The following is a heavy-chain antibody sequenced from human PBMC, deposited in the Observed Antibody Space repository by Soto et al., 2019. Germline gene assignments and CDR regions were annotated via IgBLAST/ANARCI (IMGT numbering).Heavy chain of an antibody. D-gene: IGHD1-26*01. CDR2: ISYDGSNK. Sequence: GGSLRLSCAASGFTFSSYAMHWVRQAPGKGLEWVAVISYDGSNKYYADSVKGRFTISRDNSKNTLYLQMNSLRAEDTAVYYCARERFDPGSYYYYYGMDVWGQGTTVTVSS. J-gene: IGHJ6*02. CDR1: GFTFSSYA. CDR3: ARERFDPGSYYYYYGMDV. V-gene: IGHV3-30-3*01.